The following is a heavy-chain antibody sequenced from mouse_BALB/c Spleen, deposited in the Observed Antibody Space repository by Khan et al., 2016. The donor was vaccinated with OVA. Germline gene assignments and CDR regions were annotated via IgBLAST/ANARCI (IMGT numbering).Heavy chain of an antibody. CDR3: ARREDI. V-gene: IGHV2-9*02. D-gene: IGHD1-3*01. J-gene: IGHJ2*01. Sequence: QVQLKESGPGLVAPSQSLSITCTVSGFSLTSYGVHWVSQPPGTGLEWLGVIWAGGSTNYNSALMSRLSISKDKSKSKVFLKMNSLQTEYTAMYYCARREDIWGQGTTLTVSS. CDR1: GFSLTSYG. CDR2: IWAGGST.